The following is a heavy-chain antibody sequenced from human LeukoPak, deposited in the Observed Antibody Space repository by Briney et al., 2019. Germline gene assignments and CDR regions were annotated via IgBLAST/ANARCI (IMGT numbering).Heavy chain of an antibody. CDR2: IYYSGST. Sequence: PSQTLSLTCTVSGGSISSGGYYWSWIRQHPGKGLEWIGYIYYSGSTYYNPSLKSRVTISVDTSKNQFSLKLSSVTAADTAVYYCARDSGSSGWYDYWGQGTLVIVSS. V-gene: IGHV4-31*03. D-gene: IGHD6-19*01. CDR3: ARDSGSSGWYDY. CDR1: GGSISSGGYY. J-gene: IGHJ4*02.